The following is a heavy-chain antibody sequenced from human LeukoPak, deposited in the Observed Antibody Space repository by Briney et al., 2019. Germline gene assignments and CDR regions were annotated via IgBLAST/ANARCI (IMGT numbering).Heavy chain of an antibody. V-gene: IGHV1-69*02. Sequence: GSSVKVSCKASGGTISSYTISWVRQAPGRGLEWMGRIIPILGIANYAQKFQGRVTITADKSTSTAYMELSSLRSEDTAVYYCAPVAVAGTFDGMDVWGQGTTVTVSS. J-gene: IGHJ6*02. CDR2: IIPILGIA. D-gene: IGHD6-19*01. CDR1: GGTISSYT. CDR3: APVAVAGTFDGMDV.